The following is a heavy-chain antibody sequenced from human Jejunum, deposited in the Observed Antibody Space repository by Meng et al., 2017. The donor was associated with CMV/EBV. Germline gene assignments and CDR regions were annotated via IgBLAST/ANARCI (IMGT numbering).Heavy chain of an antibody. J-gene: IGHJ4*02. Sequence: SGFAVRRYWMHWVRQVPGEGLVWVSRINSDGSSTSYADSVKGRFTISRDNAKNTLYLQMDSLRAEDTAVYYCARVGGGYANYYFDFWGQGTLVTVSS. CDR2: INSDGSST. V-gene: IGHV3-74*01. CDR3: ARVGGGYANYYFDF. CDR1: GFAVRRYW. D-gene: IGHD5-12*01.